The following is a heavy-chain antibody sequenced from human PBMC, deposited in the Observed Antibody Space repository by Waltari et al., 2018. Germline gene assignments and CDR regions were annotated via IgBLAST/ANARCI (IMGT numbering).Heavy chain of an antibody. V-gene: IGHV3-23*01. CDR2: ITGNGDTI. Sequence: EVQLLESGGGLVQPGESLRLSCAASGFTFRTYARSWVRQAPGKGLEWVSLITGNGDTIKYADSGKGRFTISRDNSKNTLYLQMNSLRADDMAVYYCAKDVSPDGFNDLDYWGQGTLVTVSS. J-gene: IGHJ4*02. CDR1: GFTFRTYA. CDR3: AKDVSPDGFNDLDY. D-gene: IGHD3-10*01.